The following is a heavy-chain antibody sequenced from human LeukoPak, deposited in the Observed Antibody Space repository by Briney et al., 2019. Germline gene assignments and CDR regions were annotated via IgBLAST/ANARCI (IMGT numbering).Heavy chain of an antibody. V-gene: IGHV3-23*01. CDR1: GFTFSSYA. CDR3: VKGSTNVRPYYFDY. Sequence: GGSLRLSCAASGFTFSSYAMSWVRQAPGKGLEWVSAISGSGDSTYYADSVRGRFTISRDNSKNTLYLQMNSVRAEDTAVYYCVKGSTNVRPYYFDYWGQGTLVTVSS. D-gene: IGHD2-8*01. CDR2: ISGSGDST. J-gene: IGHJ4*02.